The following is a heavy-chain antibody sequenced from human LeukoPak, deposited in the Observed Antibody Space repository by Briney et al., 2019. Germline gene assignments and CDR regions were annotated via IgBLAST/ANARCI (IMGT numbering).Heavy chain of an antibody. CDR1: GGSFSGYY. Sequence: TSETLSLTCAVYGGSFSGYYWSWIRQPPGKGLEWIGEINHSGSTNYNPSLKRRVTISVDTSKNQVSLKLSSVTAADTAVYYCARGVGRGHYYGMDVWGQGTTVTVSS. J-gene: IGHJ6*02. D-gene: IGHD3-10*01. CDR3: ARGVGRGHYYGMDV. CDR2: INHSGST. V-gene: IGHV4-34*01.